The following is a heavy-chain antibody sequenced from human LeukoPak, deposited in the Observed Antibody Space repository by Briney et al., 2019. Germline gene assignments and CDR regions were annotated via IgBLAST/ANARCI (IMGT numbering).Heavy chain of an antibody. V-gene: IGHV3-23*01. Sequence: PGGSLRLSCAASGFTFSSYAMSWVRQAPGKGLEWVSAISGSGGSTYYADSVNGRFTISRDNSKNTLYLQMNSLRAEDTAVYYCAKFYYYDSSGYYYGGAFDYWGQGTLVTVSS. CDR2: ISGSGGST. D-gene: IGHD3-22*01. J-gene: IGHJ4*02. CDR3: AKFYYYDSSGYYYGGAFDY. CDR1: GFTFSSYA.